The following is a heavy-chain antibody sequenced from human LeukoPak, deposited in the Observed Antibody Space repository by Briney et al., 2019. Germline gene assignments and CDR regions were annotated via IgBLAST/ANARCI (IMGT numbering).Heavy chain of an antibody. CDR1: GGSITNTNY. V-gene: IGHV4-4*02. CDR2: VNLQGST. J-gene: IGHJ4*02. CDR3: AREGGPYRPLDY. Sequence: PSETLSLTCGVSGGSITNTNYWTWVRQPPGKGLEWIGEVNLQGSTNYNPSLMGRVAISVDTSGNHISLQLTSVTAADTAVYYCAREGGPYRPLDYSGQGTLVTVSS.